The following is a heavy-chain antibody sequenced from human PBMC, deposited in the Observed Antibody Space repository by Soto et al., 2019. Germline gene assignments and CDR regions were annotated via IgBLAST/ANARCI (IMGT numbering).Heavy chain of an antibody. D-gene: IGHD2-8*01. V-gene: IGHV3-23*01. J-gene: IGHJ3*02. Sequence: EVQLLESGGGLVQPGGSLRLSCAASGFTFNSYDMSWVRQAPGKGLEWVAGISGGADGAYYADSVKGRFTISRDNSKNTLYVYMNNLRSEDTAIYYCAKEYDAWTNGHFDIWGQGTVVTVSS. CDR1: GFTFNSYD. CDR3: AKEYDAWTNGHFDI. CDR2: ISGGADGA.